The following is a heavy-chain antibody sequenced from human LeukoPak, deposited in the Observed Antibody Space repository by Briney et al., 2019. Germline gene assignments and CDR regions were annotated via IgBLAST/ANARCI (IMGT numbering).Heavy chain of an antibody. V-gene: IGHV3-48*03. D-gene: IGHD1-26*01. J-gene: IGHJ5*02. CDR3: ARAGSGRSPDWFDP. Sequence: GGSLRLSCTASGFTFSSYTMHWVRRAPGKGLEWVSYISSSGSTIYYADSVKGRFTISRDNAKNSLYLQMNSLRAEDTAVYYCARAGSGRSPDWFDPWGQGTLVTVSS. CDR1: GFTFSSYT. CDR2: ISSSGSTI.